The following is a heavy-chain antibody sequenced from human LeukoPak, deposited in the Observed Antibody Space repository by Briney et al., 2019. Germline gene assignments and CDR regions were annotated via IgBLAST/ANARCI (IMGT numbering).Heavy chain of an antibody. V-gene: IGHV3-7*01. CDR2: IKQDGSEK. Sequence: HPGGSLRLSCAASGFTFSRYWMSWVRQAPGKGLEWVANIKQDGSEKYYVDSVKGRFTISRDNAKNSLNLQMNSLRVEDTAVYYCARDSELRGQGTLVTVSS. CDR3: ARDSEL. CDR1: GFTFSRYW. J-gene: IGHJ4*02. D-gene: IGHD1-26*01.